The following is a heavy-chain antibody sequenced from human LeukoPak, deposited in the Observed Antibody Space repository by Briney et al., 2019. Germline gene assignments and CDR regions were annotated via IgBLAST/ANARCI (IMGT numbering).Heavy chain of an antibody. J-gene: IGHJ4*02. CDR3: ARDTVTTAPFDY. V-gene: IGHV1-18*01. CDR2: ITAYNGNT. D-gene: IGHD4-17*01. CDR1: GYSFTSYG. Sequence: GASVKVSCKAPGYSFTSYGLTWVRQAPGQGLEWMGWITAYNGNTELAQNLQGRVTMSIDTSTSTAYMELRSLRSDDTAVYYCARDTVTTAPFDYWGPGTLVTVSS.